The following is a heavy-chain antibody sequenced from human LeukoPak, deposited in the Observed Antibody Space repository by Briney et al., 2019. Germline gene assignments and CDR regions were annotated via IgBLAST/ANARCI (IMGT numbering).Heavy chain of an antibody. J-gene: IGHJ4*02. D-gene: IGHD5-12*01. CDR1: GFTFSSYW. Sequence: GGSLRLSCAASGFTFSSYWMSWVRQAPGKGLEWVANIKQDGSEKYYVDSVKGRFTISRDNAKNSLYLQMNSLRAEDTAVYYCARTLRGYSGYDSLFDYWGQETLVTVSS. V-gene: IGHV3-7*02. CDR3: ARTLRGYSGYDSLFDY. CDR2: IKQDGSEK.